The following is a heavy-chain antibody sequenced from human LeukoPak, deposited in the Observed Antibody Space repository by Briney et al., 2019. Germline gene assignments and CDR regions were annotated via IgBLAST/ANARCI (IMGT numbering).Heavy chain of an antibody. Sequence: GGSLRLSCSASGFTLSSYAMHWVRQAPGKGLEWVAVISYDGSNKYYADSVKGRFTISRDNSKNTLYLQMNSLRAEDTAVYYCARESSAYYYDSSGYPIPHDYWGQGTLVTVSS. V-gene: IGHV3-30*04. J-gene: IGHJ4*02. CDR2: ISYDGSNK. D-gene: IGHD3-22*01. CDR3: ARESSAYYYDSSGYPIPHDY. CDR1: GFTLSSYA.